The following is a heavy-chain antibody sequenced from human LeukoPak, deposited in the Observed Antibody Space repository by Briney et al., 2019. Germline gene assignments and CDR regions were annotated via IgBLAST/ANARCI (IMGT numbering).Heavy chain of an antibody. J-gene: IGHJ3*02. D-gene: IGHD6-19*01. Sequence: GRSLRLSCAASGFTFSSYGMHGVRQAPGKGLEWVAVIWYDGSNKYYADSVKGRFTISRDNYKKTLYLQMNSLRAEDTAVYYCARAGIAVAGTPHAFDIWGQGTMVTVSS. CDR1: GFTFSSYG. CDR2: IWYDGSNK. V-gene: IGHV3-33*01. CDR3: ARAGIAVAGTPHAFDI.